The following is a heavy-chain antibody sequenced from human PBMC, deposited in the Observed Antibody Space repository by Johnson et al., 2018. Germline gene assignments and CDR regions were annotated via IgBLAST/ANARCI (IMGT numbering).Heavy chain of an antibody. Sequence: VQVLESGGGLVQXGRSLRLXCAASGFTFDDYAMHWVRQAPGTGLEWVSGISWNRGRIGYADSVKGRFTISLDNAKNSLYLHMNSLRAEDTALYYCAKGSRIIFYGMDVWGQGTTVTVSS. J-gene: IGHJ6*02. CDR3: AKGSRIIFYGMDV. CDR1: GFTFDDYA. D-gene: IGHD3-3*01. V-gene: IGHV3-9*01. CDR2: ISWNRGRI.